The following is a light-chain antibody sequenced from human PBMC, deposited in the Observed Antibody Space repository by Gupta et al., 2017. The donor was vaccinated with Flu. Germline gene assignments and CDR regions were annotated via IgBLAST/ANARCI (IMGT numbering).Light chain of an antibody. CDR1: QPVLFGANNKNY. CDR3: QQDDSNPWT. V-gene: IGKV4-1*01. J-gene: IGKJ1*01. Sequence: DIVMTQSPDSLAVSLGERAPISCESRQPVLFGANNKNYLAWYKQEAGQPPKLLIYWASTRESGVPDRFSGSGSGTDFTLTISSLQAEDVAVYYCQQDDSNPWTFGQGTRVEIK. CDR2: WAS.